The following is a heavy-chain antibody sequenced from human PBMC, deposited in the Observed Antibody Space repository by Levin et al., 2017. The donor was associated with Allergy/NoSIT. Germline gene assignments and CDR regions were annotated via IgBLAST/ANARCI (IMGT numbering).Heavy chain of an antibody. CDR2: ITESGRT. D-gene: IGHD1-1*01. V-gene: IGHV4-59*01. CDR1: GGAISIFY. Sequence: SCTLSGGAISIFYWNWIRQPPGKGLEWLGYITESGRTSYNPSLKSRLTVSLDTSKNQFSLHLSSMTAADTALYYCARDTGGFAFDLWGQGTLVTVSS. J-gene: IGHJ3*01. CDR3: ARDTGGFAFDL.